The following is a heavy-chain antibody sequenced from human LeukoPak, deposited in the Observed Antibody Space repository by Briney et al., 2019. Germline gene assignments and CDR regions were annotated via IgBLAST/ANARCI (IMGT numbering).Heavy chain of an antibody. CDR2: ISGSGGST. CDR3: AKDGATGTWVYYYYGMDV. Sequence: GGSLGLSCAASGFTFSSYAMSWVRQAPGKGLEWVSAISGSGGSTYYADSVKGRFTISRDNSKNTLYLQMNSLRAEDTAVYYCAKDGATGTWVYYYYGMDVWGKGTTVTVSS. J-gene: IGHJ6*04. D-gene: IGHD1-1*01. V-gene: IGHV3-23*01. CDR1: GFTFSSYA.